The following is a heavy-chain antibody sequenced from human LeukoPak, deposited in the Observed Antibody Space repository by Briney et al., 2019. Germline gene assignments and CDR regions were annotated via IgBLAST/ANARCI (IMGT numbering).Heavy chain of an antibody. CDR3: ASEIIFGSFDY. D-gene: IGHD3-3*01. Sequence: GGSLRLSCTASGFTFSSYAMSWVRQAPGKGLEWVSSFSGSGGSTYYADSVKGRFTISRDNSKNTLYLQMNSLRAEDTAVYYCASEIIFGSFDYWSQGTLVTVSS. CDR2: FSGSGGST. CDR1: GFTFSSYA. J-gene: IGHJ4*02. V-gene: IGHV3-23*01.